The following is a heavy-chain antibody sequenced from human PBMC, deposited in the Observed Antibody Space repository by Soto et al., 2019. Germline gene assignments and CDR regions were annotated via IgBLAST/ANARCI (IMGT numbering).Heavy chain of an antibody. CDR2: INHSGST. V-gene: IGHV4-34*01. CDR1: GGSFSGYY. Sequence: SETLSLTCAVYGGSFSGYYWSWIRQPPGKGLEWIGEINHSGSTNYNPSLKSRVTISVDTSKNQFSLKLSSVTAADTAVYYCARQRLRFLEWLMGQGWFDPWGQGTLVTVPQ. D-gene: IGHD3-3*01. J-gene: IGHJ5*02. CDR3: ARQRLRFLEWLMGQGWFDP.